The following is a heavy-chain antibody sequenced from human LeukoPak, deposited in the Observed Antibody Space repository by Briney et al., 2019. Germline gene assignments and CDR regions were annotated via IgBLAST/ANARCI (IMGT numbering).Heavy chain of an antibody. CDR1: GYTFTSYA. V-gene: IGHV7-4-1*02. Sequence: ASVKVSCKASGYTFTSYAMNWVRQAPGQGLEWMGWINTNTGNPTYAQGFTGRFVFSLDTSVSTAYLQISSLKAEDTAVYYCAGRPRGILGVALIPYGMDVWGQGTTVTVSS. CDR2: INTNTGNP. CDR3: AGRPRGILGVALIPYGMDV. D-gene: IGHD3-3*01. J-gene: IGHJ6*02.